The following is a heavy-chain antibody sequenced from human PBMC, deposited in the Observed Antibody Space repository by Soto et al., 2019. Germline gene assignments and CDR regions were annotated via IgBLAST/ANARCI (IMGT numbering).Heavy chain of an antibody. D-gene: IGHD6-13*01. CDR2: TYYRSKWYN. V-gene: IGHV6-1*01. Sequence: SQTLSLTCVISGDSVSSNSAAWNWIRQSPSRGLEWLGRTYYRSKWYNDYAVSVKSRITINPDTSKNQFSLQLNSVTPEDTAVYYCARENIAAAGRGLCYGMDVWGQGTTVTVSS. CDR3: ARENIAAAGRGLCYGMDV. CDR1: GDSVSSNSAA. J-gene: IGHJ6*02.